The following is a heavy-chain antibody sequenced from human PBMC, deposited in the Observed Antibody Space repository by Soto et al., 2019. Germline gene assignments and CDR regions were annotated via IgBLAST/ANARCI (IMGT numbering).Heavy chain of an antibody. Sequence: VASVKVSCKASGYTFPSYGIIWVRQAPGQGLEWMGWIGTSKDNTISAQKFQDRLTMTKDTSTTTADMELRSLRSDDTAVYYCAREWPVKFDRALDYWGQGTLVTVSS. J-gene: IGHJ4*02. CDR2: IGTSKDNT. CDR3: AREWPVKFDRALDY. V-gene: IGHV1-18*04. CDR1: GYTFPSYG. D-gene: IGHD6-19*01.